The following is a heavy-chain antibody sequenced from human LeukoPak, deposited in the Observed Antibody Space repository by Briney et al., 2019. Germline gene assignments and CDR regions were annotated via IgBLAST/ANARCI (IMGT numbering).Heavy chain of an antibody. CDR1: GVSISDYY. J-gene: IGHJ4*02. V-gene: IGHV4-4*07. Sequence: SETLSLTCTVSGVSISDYYWTWIRQPAGKGLEWIGRIYTTGSTDCNPSLKSRLTMSVDTSKNQFSLKLNSVTAADTAVYYCAREFHYWAQGTLVTVSS. CDR2: IYTTGST. CDR3: AREFHY.